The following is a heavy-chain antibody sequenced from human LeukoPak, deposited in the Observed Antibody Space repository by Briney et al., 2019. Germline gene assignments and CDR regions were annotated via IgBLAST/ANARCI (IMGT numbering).Heavy chain of an antibody. Sequence: ASVKVSCXVSGYTLTELSMHWVRQAPGKGLGWMGGFDPEDGETIYAQKFQGRVTMTEDTSTDTPYMELSSLRSEDTAVYYCATESHYYDSSGPTPSWFDPWGQGTLVTVSS. V-gene: IGHV1-24*01. D-gene: IGHD3-22*01. CDR2: FDPEDGET. CDR1: GYTLTELS. CDR3: ATESHYYDSSGPTPSWFDP. J-gene: IGHJ5*02.